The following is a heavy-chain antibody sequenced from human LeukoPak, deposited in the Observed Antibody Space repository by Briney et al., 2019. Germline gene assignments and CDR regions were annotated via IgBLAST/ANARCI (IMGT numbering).Heavy chain of an antibody. CDR2: IWYDGSNK. CDR3: AKGGIVEPY. D-gene: IGHD1-26*01. CDR1: GFTFSRYC. J-gene: IGHJ4*02. Sequence: GGSVRFFCAASGFTFSRYCMHWVRQAPCKGLEWVAVIWYDGSNKYYADSVKGRFTISRDNSKNTLYLQMNSLSAEDTAVYYCAKGGIVEPYWGQGTLVTVSS. V-gene: IGHV3-33*06.